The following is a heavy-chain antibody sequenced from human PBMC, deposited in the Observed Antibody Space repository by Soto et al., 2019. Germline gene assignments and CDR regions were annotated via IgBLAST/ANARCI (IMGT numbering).Heavy chain of an antibody. V-gene: IGHV1-69*01. J-gene: IGHJ4*02. CDR1: GGPFNTFG. Sequence: QVQLMQSGAEVTKPGSSVKVSCKASGGPFNTFGISWVRQAPGQGLEWMGGIIPKYGTTNYARRFQGRVTITADESTTTAYLEMSSLRHDDTAIYYCARTRQRRPVVYVDYWGQGTPSSVTS. CDR2: IIPKYGTT. D-gene: IGHD2-2*01. CDR3: ARTRQRRPVVYVDY.